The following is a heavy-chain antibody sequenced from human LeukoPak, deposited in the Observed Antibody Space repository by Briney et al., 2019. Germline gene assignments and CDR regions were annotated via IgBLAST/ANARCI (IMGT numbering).Heavy chain of an antibody. CDR1: GGSISSYY. CDR2: ISYSGST. Sequence: SETLSLTCTVSGGSISSYYWSWIRQPPGRGLEWIGYISYSGSTNYNPSLKSRVTISIDTSKNQFSLKLTSVTAADTAVYYCARQQKYYDGGGYRSFGMDVWGQGTTVTVSS. CDR3: ARQQKYYDGGGYRSFGMDV. D-gene: IGHD3-22*01. V-gene: IGHV4-59*08. J-gene: IGHJ6*02.